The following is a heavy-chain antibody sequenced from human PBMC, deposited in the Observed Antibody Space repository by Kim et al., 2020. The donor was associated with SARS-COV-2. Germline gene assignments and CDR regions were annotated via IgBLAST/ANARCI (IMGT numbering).Heavy chain of an antibody. V-gene: IGHV4-59*13. CDR2: IYYSGST. CDR1: GGSISSYY. Sequence: SETLSLTCTVSGGSISSYYWSWIRQPPGKGLEWIGYIYYSGSTNYNPSLKSRVTISVDTSKNQFSLKLSSVTAADTAVYYCARNGVGGKIDYWGQGTLVTVSS. CDR3: ARNGVGGKIDY. J-gene: IGHJ4*02. D-gene: IGHD3-16*01.